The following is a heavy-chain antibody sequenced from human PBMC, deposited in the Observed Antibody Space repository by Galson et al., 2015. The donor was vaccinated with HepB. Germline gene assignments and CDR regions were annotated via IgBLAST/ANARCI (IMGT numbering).Heavy chain of an antibody. Sequence: SLRLSCAASGFTFSSYSMNWVRQAPGKGLEWVSYISSSSSTIYYADSVKGRFTISRDNAKNSLYLQMNSLRAEDTAVYYCAREGYCSSTSCYNYYGMDVWGQGTTVTVSS. V-gene: IGHV3-48*04. J-gene: IGHJ6*02. CDR1: GFTFSSYS. CDR3: AREGYCSSTSCYNYYGMDV. CDR2: ISSSSSTI. D-gene: IGHD2-2*02.